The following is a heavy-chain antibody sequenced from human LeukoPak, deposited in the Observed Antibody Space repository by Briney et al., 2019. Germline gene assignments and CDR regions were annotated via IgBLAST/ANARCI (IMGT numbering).Heavy chain of an antibody. CDR3: ARGPYDSSGYSQEYYFDY. V-gene: IGHV4-61*01. CDR2: IYYSGST. CDR1: GDSISSSSYY. D-gene: IGHD3-22*01. Sequence: PSETLSLTCTVSGDSISSSSYYWSWIRQPPGKGLEWIGYIYYSGSTNYNPSLKSRVTISVDTSKNQFSLKLSSVAAADTAVYYCARGPYDSSGYSQEYYFDYWGQGTLVTVSS. J-gene: IGHJ4*02.